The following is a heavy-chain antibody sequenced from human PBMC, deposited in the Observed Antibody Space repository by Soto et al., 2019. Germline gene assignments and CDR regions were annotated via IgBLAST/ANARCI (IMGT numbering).Heavy chain of an antibody. V-gene: IGHV3-33*01. D-gene: IGHD3-16*01. Sequence: QVQLVESGGGVVQPGRSLRLSCAASGFTFSSYGMHWVRQAPGKGLEWVAVIWYDGSNKYYADSVKGRFTISRDNSKNPLSLQMTSLRAADTAVYYCARDAGDVGAIDYWGQGTLVTVSS. CDR1: GFTFSSYG. J-gene: IGHJ4*02. CDR3: ARDAGDVGAIDY. CDR2: IWYDGSNK.